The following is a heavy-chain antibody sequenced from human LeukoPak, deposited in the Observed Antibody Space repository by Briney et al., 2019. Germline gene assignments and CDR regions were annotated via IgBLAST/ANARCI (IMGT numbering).Heavy chain of an antibody. Sequence: PSETLSLTCTVSGGPISSYYWSWIRQPPGKGLEWIGYIYYSGSTNYNPSLKSRVTISVDTSKNQFSLKLSSVTAADTAVYYCARDKTNIVVVPAAMGGWFDPWGQGTLVTVSS. J-gene: IGHJ5*02. CDR1: GGPISSYY. CDR2: IYYSGST. V-gene: IGHV4-59*01. D-gene: IGHD2-2*01. CDR3: ARDKTNIVVVPAAMGGWFDP.